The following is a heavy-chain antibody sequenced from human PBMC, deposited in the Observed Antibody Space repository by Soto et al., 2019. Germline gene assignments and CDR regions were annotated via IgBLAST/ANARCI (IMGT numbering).Heavy chain of an antibody. V-gene: IGHV3-21*01. CDR2: ISSSSSYI. Sequence: PGGSLRLSCAASGFTFSSYSMNWVRQAPGKGLEWVSSISSSSSYIYYADSLKGRFTISRDNAKNSLYLQMNSLRAEDTAVYYCARDWDSYDFPAHYGMDVWGQGTTVTLSS. CDR3: ARDWDSYDFPAHYGMDV. J-gene: IGHJ6*02. D-gene: IGHD3-3*01. CDR1: GFTFSSYS.